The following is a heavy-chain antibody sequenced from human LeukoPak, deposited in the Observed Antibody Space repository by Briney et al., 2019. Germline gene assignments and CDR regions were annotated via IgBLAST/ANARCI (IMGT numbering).Heavy chain of an antibody. Sequence: GASVKVSCKASGYTFTGYYMHWVRQAPGQGLEWMGWINPNSGGTNYAQKFQGRVTMTRDTSISTAYMELSRLRSDDTAVYYCARDIRVRGARTGFGHWGQGTLVTVSS. CDR3: ARDIRVRGARTGFGH. D-gene: IGHD3-10*01. CDR1: GYTFTGYY. CDR2: INPNSGGT. V-gene: IGHV1-2*02. J-gene: IGHJ4*02.